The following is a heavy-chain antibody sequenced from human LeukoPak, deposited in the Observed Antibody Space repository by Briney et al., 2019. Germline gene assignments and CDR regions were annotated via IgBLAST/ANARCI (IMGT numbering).Heavy chain of an antibody. CDR3: ARDLGYGSGHGLDV. V-gene: IGHV3-30*02. CDR1: GFTFTDSA. Sequence: GGSLRLSCAAPGFTFTDSAMHWVRRAPGAGLEWVALIRSGGSNEYYADSVKGRFTIYRDNAKNMLYLQMNWLSAEDTAMYYCARDLGYGSGHGLDVWGQGTTVTVSS. CDR2: IRSGGSNE. J-gene: IGHJ6*02. D-gene: IGHD2-15*01.